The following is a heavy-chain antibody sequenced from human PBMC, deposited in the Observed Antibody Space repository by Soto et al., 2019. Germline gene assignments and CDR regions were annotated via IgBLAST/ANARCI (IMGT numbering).Heavy chain of an antibody. D-gene: IGHD2-15*01. J-gene: IGHJ4*01. CDR3: ARLTKGYCSGNICFPF. V-gene: IGHV4-39*01. CDR2: MYYSGNT. Sequence: SETKSLTSTVSGGSSSNSSHYWGTKRQPPGKGLEWIGSMYYSGNTYYNPSLTSRVTISVDTSKNQFSLTLSSVTAADTAVYYCARLTKGYCSGNICFPFWGHGTLVTVSS. CDR1: GGSSSNSSHY.